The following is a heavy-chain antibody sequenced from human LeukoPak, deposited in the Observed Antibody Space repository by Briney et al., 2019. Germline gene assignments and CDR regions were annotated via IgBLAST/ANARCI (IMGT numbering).Heavy chain of an antibody. V-gene: IGHV3-48*04. Sequence: PGGSLRLSCAASGFTFSSYIMSWVRQAPGKGLEWVSYISSSGSTIYYADSVKGRFTISRDNAKNSLYLQMNSLRAEDTAVYYCARDLVQWLVPRFDYWGQGTLVTVSS. D-gene: IGHD6-19*01. CDR3: ARDLVQWLVPRFDY. J-gene: IGHJ4*02. CDR1: GFTFSSYI. CDR2: ISSSGSTI.